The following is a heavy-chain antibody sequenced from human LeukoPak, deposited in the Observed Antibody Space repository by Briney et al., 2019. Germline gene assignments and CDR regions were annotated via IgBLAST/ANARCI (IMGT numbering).Heavy chain of an antibody. CDR3: ARVGGSYLDPFDY. CDR1: GYTFTSYG. D-gene: IGHD1-26*01. Sequence: ASVKVSCKASGYTFTSYGISWVRQAPGQGLEWMGGIIPIFGTANYAQKFQGRVTITADESTSTAYMELSSLRSEDTAVYYCARVGGSYLDPFDYWGQGTLVAVSS. V-gene: IGHV1-69*13. CDR2: IIPIFGTA. J-gene: IGHJ4*02.